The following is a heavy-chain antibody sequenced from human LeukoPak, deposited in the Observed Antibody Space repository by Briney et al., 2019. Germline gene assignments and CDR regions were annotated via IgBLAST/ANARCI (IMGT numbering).Heavy chain of an antibody. CDR3: ARVRWDYPSDY. J-gene: IGHJ4*02. CDR1: GFTFSGFW. Sequence: GGSLRLSCAASGFTFSGFWMHWVRQAPGKGLVWVSCISFDGSDATYADSVKGRFTISRDNAKNSLYLQMNSLRAEDTAVYYCARVRWDYPSDYWGQGTLVTVSS. D-gene: IGHD3-16*01. V-gene: IGHV3-74*01. CDR2: ISFDGSDA.